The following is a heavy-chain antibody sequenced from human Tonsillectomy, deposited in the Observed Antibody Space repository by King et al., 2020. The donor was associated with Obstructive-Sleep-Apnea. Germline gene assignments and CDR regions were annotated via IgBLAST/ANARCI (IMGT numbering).Heavy chain of an antibody. J-gene: IGHJ6*02. CDR1: GGTFSSYA. CDR2: IIPLLGIT. Sequence: QLVQSGAEVKRPGSSVKVSCKTSGGTFSSYAICWVRQAPGQGLEWMGGIIPLLGITNYAQKFQGRVTITADKSTSTAHMELSSLRSEDTAVYSCAADKNIVVVSAASGTNYYYYGMDVWGQGTTVTVSS. CDR3: AADKNIVVVSAASGTNYYYYGMDV. D-gene: IGHD2-21*01. V-gene: IGHV1-69*10.